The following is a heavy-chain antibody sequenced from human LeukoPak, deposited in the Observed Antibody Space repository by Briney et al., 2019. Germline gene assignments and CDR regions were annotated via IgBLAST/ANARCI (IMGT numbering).Heavy chain of an antibody. CDR3: ARDLGGSQTS. V-gene: IGHV3-7*01. J-gene: IGHJ4*02. CDR1: GFTFSSYW. D-gene: IGHD1-26*01. CDR2: IKQDGSEK. Sequence: GGSLRLSCAASGFTFSSYWMTWVRQAPGKGLDWVANIKQDGSEKYCVDSVKGRFTISRDNAKNSLYMQMNSLRAEDTAIYYCARDLGGSQTSWGQGTLVTVSS.